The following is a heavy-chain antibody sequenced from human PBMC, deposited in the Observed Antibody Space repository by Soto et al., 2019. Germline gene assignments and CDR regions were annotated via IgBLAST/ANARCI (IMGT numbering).Heavy chain of an antibody. CDR1: GFSLSASGVG. CDR2: VFWDDDK. Sequence: QITMRESGPTLVKPTQTLTLTCSFSGFSLSASGVGVGWIRQPPGKALEWLALVFWDDDKFYSPPLQSRLTITKDTSKTQVVLTVTNIAPVDTATYYCANSSPDGSFDVWGQGTMVTVSS. V-gene: IGHV2-5*02. D-gene: IGHD3-10*01. J-gene: IGHJ3*01. CDR3: ANSSPDGSFDV.